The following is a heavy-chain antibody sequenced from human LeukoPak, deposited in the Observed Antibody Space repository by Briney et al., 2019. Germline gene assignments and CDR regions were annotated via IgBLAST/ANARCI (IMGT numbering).Heavy chain of an antibody. CDR2: ISSSSSYI. D-gene: IGHD5-12*01. Sequence: GGSLRLSCAAPGFTFSSYSMNWVRQAPGKGLEWVSSISSSSSYIYYADSVKGRFTISRDSAKNSLFLQMNNLRVDDTAVYYCARSGGYGWDYWGQGAVVTVSS. CDR1: GFTFSSYS. J-gene: IGHJ4*02. V-gene: IGHV3-21*01. CDR3: ARSGGYGWDY.